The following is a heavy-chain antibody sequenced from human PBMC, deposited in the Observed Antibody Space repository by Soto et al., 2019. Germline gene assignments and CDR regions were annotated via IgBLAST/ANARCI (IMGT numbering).Heavy chain of an antibody. J-gene: IGHJ3*02. D-gene: IGHD1-1*01. CDR2: ISAYNGNT. V-gene: IGHV1-18*01. CDR1: GYTFTSYG. CDR3: ARDSQNWKDAFDI. Sequence: ASVKVSCKASGYTFTSYGISWVRQAPGQGLEWMGWISAYNGNTNYAQKLQGSVTMTTDTSTSTAYVELRSLRSDDTAVYYCARDSQNWKDAFDIWGQGTMVTVSS.